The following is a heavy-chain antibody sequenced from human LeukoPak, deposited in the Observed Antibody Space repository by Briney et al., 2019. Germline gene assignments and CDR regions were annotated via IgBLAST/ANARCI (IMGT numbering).Heavy chain of an antibody. Sequence: GGSLRLSCAASGFTVSGNYMSWVRQAPGKGLEWVSVIYSGGSTYYADSVKGRFTISRDNSKNTLYLQMNSLRAEDTAVYYCARDPPPGYSSGWYGIWGQGTLVTVSS. D-gene: IGHD6-19*01. V-gene: IGHV3-66*01. CDR1: GFTVSGNY. CDR2: IYSGGST. CDR3: ARDPPPGYSSGWYGI. J-gene: IGHJ4*02.